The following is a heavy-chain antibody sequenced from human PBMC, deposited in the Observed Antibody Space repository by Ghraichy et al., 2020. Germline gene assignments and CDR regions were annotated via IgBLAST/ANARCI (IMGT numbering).Heavy chain of an antibody. J-gene: IGHJ4*02. V-gene: IGHV4-34*01. CDR3: ARARGYCSSTSCNFDY. CDR1: GGSFSGYY. D-gene: IGHD2-2*01. CDR2: INHSGST. Sequence: SETLSLTCAVYGGSFSGYYWSWIRQPPGKGLEWIGEINHSGSTNYNPSLKSRVTISVDTSKNQFSLKLSSVTAADTAVYYCARARGYCSSTSCNFDYWGQGTLVTVSS.